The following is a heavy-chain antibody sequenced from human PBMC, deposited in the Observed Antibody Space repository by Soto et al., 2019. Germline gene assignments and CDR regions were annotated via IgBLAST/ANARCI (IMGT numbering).Heavy chain of an antibody. Sequence: SETLSLTCSVSGGSISSGDYYWNWIRQHPGKGLEWIGYIYYSGSTYHNPSLESRVSISVDTSKNQFSLKLSSVTAADTAVYYCARALDDGTTGLGYYYYGMDVWGQGTMVTVS. CDR2: IYYSGST. CDR1: GGSISSGDYY. CDR3: ARALDDGTTGLGYYYYGMDV. V-gene: IGHV4-31*03. J-gene: IGHJ6*02. D-gene: IGHD1-7*01.